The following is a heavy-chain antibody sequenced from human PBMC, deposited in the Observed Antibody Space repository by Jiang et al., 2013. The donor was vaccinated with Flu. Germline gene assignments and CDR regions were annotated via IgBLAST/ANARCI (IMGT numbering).Heavy chain of an antibody. Sequence: PGLVKPSETLSLTCTVSGGSISSSSYYWGWIRQPPGKGLEWIGSIYYSGSTYYNPSLKSRVTISVDTSKNQFSLKLSSVTAADTAVYYCARHGYCSSTSCHTYYFDYWGQGTLVTVSS. V-gene: IGHV4-39*01. J-gene: IGHJ4*02. CDR2: IYYSGST. CDR1: GGSISSSSYY. D-gene: IGHD2-2*03. CDR3: ARHGYCSSTSCHTYYFDY.